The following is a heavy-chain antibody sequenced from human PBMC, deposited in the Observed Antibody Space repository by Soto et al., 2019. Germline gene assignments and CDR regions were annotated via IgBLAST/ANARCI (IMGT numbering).Heavy chain of an antibody. V-gene: IGHV1-69*13. Sequence: PVKVSCKASGGTFSSYAISWVRQAPGQGLEWMGGIIPIFGTANYAQKFQGRVTITADESTGTAYMELSSLRSEDTAVYYCASTYYDFWSGFYYYYYGMDVWGQGTTVTVSS. CDR3: ASTYYDFWSGFYYYYYGMDV. CDR2: IIPIFGTA. D-gene: IGHD3-3*01. CDR1: GGTFSSYA. J-gene: IGHJ6*02.